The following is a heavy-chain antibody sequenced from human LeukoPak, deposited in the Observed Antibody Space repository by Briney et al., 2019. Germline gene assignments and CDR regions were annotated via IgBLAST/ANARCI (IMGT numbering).Heavy chain of an antibody. CDR3: ARDPNTYYDFWSGYYNMRGYYYYGMDV. V-gene: IGHV3-33*08. CDR1: GFTFSNYG. CDR2: IWYDGSNK. J-gene: IGHJ6*02. Sequence: GGSLRLSCVASGFTFSNYGMHWVRQAPGKGLEWVAVIWYDGSNKYYADSVKGRFTISRDNSKNTLYLQMSSLRAEDTAVYYCARDPNTYYDFWSGYYNMRGYYYYGMDVWGQGTTVTVSS. D-gene: IGHD3-3*01.